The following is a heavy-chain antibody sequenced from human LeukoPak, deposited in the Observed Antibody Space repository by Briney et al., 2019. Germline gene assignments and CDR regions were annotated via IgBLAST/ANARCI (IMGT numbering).Heavy chain of an antibody. CDR2: ISSSSSYI. D-gene: IGHD3-10*01. J-gene: IGHJ4*02. V-gene: IGHV3-21*01. Sequence: GGSLRLSCAASGFTFSTYSMNWVRQAPGKGLEWVSSISSSSSYIYYADSVKGRFTISRDNAKNSLYLQMNSLRAEDTAVYYCAKVLRGPPGLYFDYWGQGTLVTVSS. CDR3: AKVLRGPPGLYFDY. CDR1: GFTFSTYS.